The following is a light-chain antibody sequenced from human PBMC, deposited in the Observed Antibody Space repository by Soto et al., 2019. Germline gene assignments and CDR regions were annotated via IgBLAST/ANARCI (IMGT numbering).Light chain of an antibody. V-gene: IGKV3-11*01. CDR2: DAS. Sequence: EIVLTQSPATLSLSPGERATLSCRASQSVSSYLAWYQQKPGQAPRLLIYDASNRATGIPARFSGSGSGTDFTLTISSLEPEDFAVYYCQQRSNWPPLTFGGVAKVDIK. CDR1: QSVSSY. J-gene: IGKJ4*01. CDR3: QQRSNWPPLT.